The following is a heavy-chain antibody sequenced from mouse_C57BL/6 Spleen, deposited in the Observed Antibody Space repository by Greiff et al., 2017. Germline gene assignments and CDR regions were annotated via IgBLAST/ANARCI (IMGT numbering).Heavy chain of an antibody. Sequence: QVQLQQPGTELVKPGASVELSCKASGYTFTSYWMHWVKQRPGQGLEWIGNINPSNGGTKYNEKFKSKATLTVVKSSSTDYMQLSSLTSEDSSFYYCARGIWFDYWGQGTPLTVSS. V-gene: IGHV1-53*01. J-gene: IGHJ2*01. CDR3: ARGIWFDY. CDR2: INPSNGGT. CDR1: GYTFTSYW.